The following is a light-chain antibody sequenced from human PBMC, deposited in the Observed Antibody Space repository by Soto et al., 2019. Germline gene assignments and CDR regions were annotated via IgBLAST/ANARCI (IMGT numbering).Light chain of an antibody. J-gene: IGKJ3*01. CDR2: AAS. V-gene: IGKV1-39*01. CDR3: QQTYNTPFT. Sequence: DIQMTQSPSSLSASVGDRVTITCRASQIIGNYLNWYQQKPGKAPKFLIYAASTLQSGVPSRFSGSRSETDFTLTINSLQPEDFATYCCQQTYNTPFTFGPGTKVDIK. CDR1: QIIGNY.